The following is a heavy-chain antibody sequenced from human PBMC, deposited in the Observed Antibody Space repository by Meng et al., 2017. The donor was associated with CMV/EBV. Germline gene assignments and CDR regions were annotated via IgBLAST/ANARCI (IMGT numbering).Heavy chain of an antibody. CDR1: GFTFSSYS. D-gene: IGHD3-3*01. J-gene: IGHJ6*02. Sequence: GESLKISCAASGFTFSSYSMNWVRQAPGKGLVWVSRINDDGSKTTYADSVRGRLTISRDNAKNTLYLQMNSLRAEDTAVYYCVRDAYDFWCTSHGMDVWGQGTMVTVSS. CDR3: VRDAYDFWCTSHGMDV. CDR2: INDDGSKT. V-gene: IGHV3-74*03.